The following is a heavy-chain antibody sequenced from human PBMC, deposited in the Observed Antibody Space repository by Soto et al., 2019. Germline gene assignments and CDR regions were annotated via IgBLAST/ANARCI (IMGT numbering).Heavy chain of an antibody. D-gene: IGHD3-22*01. CDR3: ARESRSSRYDSSGYSQYWYFDL. V-gene: IGHV4-30-2*01. CDR1: GGSITSGGSS. CDR2: MFQSGST. J-gene: IGHJ2*01. Sequence: QLHLQESGSGLVKTSQTLSLIYQVSGGSITSGGSSWSWIRQPPGKGLEWIGYMFQSGSTYYNPSLKSRVDISVDRSKNQFSLQLRSVTAADTAVYYCARESRSSRYDSSGYSQYWYFDLWGRGTLVTVSS.